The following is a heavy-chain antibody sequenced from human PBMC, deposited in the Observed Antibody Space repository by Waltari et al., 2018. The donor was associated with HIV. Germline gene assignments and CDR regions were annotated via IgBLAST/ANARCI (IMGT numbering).Heavy chain of an antibody. Sequence: QVQLVQSGAEVKKPGASVKVSCKVSGYTLTELSMDWVRQAPGNGREGMGSLDREGGETVYAQKFQGRGTMTEDTSTDTAYMELSSRRSEDTAVYYCATETWVRGVKGGSWGQGTLVTVSS. CDR2: LDREGGET. D-gene: IGHD3-10*01. CDR3: ATETWVRGVKGGS. J-gene: IGHJ5*02. V-gene: IGHV1-24*01. CDR1: GYTLTELS.